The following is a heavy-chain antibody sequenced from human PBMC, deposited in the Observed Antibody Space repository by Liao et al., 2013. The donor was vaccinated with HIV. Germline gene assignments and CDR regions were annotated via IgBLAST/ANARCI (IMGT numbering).Heavy chain of an antibody. CDR3: ASHDSSGYRRRQDMDV. V-gene: IGHV4-4*07. D-gene: IGHD3-22*01. J-gene: IGHJ6*03. CDR2: IYTSGST. Sequence: QLQLQESGPGLVKPSETLSLTCTVSGGSIRSYYWSWIRQPAGKGLEWIGRIYTSGSTNYNPSLKSRVTMSVDTSKNQFSLKLSSVTAADTAVYYCASHDSSGYRRRQDMDVWGKGTTVTVSS. CDR1: GGSIRSYY.